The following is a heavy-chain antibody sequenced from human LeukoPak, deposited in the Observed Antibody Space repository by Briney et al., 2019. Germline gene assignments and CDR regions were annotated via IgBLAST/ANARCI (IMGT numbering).Heavy chain of an antibody. V-gene: IGHV1-2*02. Sequence: GASVKVSCKASGYTFTGYYMHWVRQTPGQGLEWMGGINPNSGDTNYLQKFQGRVTMTRDTSIATVFMNLSRLGFDDTALYYCARGGCSGFSFDYWGQGTLVTVSS. CDR3: ARGGCSGFSFDY. CDR1: GYTFTGYY. D-gene: IGHD5-12*01. J-gene: IGHJ4*02. CDR2: INPNSGDT.